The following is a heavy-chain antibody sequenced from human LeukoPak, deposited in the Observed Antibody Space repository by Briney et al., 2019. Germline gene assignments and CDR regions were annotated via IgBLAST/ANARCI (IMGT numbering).Heavy chain of an antibody. Sequence: SETLSLTCTVSGGSISSSSYYWGWIRQPPGKGLEWIGSIYYSGSTYYNPSLKSRVTISVDTSKNQFSLKLSSVTAADTAVYYCARTYSGSSYFDYWGQGTLVTVSS. D-gene: IGHD1-26*01. CDR3: ARTYSGSSYFDY. V-gene: IGHV4-39*01. CDR2: IYYSGST. CDR1: GGSISSSSYY. J-gene: IGHJ4*02.